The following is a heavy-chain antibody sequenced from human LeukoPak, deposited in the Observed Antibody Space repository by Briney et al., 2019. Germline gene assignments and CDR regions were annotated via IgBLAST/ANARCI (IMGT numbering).Heavy chain of an antibody. D-gene: IGHD3-10*01. V-gene: IGHV4-61*01. J-gene: IGHJ4*02. Sequence: SETLSLTCTVSGGSISSGSYYWSWIRQPPGKGLEWIGYIYYSGSTNYNPSLKSRVTISVDTSKNQFSLKLSSVTVADTAVYYCASSRFGELFYAAFDYWGQGTLVTVSS. CDR2: IYYSGST. CDR3: ASSRFGELFYAAFDY. CDR1: GGSISSGSYY.